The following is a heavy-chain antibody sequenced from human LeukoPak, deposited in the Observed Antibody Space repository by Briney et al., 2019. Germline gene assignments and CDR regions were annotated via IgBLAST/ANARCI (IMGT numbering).Heavy chain of an antibody. J-gene: IGHJ6*02. Sequence: GGSLRLSCAAPGFTFSSYGMHWVRQAPGKGLEWVAVISYDGSNKYYADSVKGRFTISRDNSKNTLYLQMNSLRAEDTAVYYCAKDFRPITIFGVVSWYYGMDVWGQGTTVTVSS. CDR1: GFTFSSYG. CDR2: ISYDGSNK. V-gene: IGHV3-30*18. CDR3: AKDFRPITIFGVVSWYYGMDV. D-gene: IGHD3-3*01.